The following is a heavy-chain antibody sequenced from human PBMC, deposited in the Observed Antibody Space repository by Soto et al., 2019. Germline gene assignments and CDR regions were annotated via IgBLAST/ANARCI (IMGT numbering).Heavy chain of an antibody. V-gene: IGHV4-30-4*01. Sequence: QVQLQESGPGLLKPSQTLSLTCTVSGGSISSDDDSWSWIRQAPGKGLEWFGYIFYSGAAYYNPSLRRRSTISADTSKNKFSLKMYAVTAADTAVYYCARYSTGSSGALDYWGQGTLVTVSS. D-gene: IGHD3-9*01. CDR3: ARYSTGSSGALDY. J-gene: IGHJ4*02. CDR1: GGSISSDDDS. CDR2: IFYSGAA.